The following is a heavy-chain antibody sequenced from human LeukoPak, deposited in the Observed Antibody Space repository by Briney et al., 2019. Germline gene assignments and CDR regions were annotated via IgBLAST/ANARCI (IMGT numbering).Heavy chain of an antibody. Sequence: GGSLRLSCAASGFTFSSYSMNWVRQAPGKGLEWVSSISSSSSYITYADSVKGRFTISRDNAKNSLYLQMNSRRAEDTAVYYCARENDDLWGGYRPPWFDPWGQGTLVTVSS. V-gene: IGHV3-21*01. CDR3: ARENDDLWGGYRPPWFDP. CDR2: ISSSSSYI. J-gene: IGHJ5*02. D-gene: IGHD3-16*02. CDR1: GFTFSSYS.